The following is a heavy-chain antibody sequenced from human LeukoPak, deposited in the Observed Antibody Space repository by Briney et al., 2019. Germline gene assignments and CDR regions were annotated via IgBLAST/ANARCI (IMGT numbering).Heavy chain of an antibody. D-gene: IGHD2-2*01. Sequence: GESLKISCTGSGYIFTNYWIAWVRQMPGKGLEWMGIIYPGDSETTYSPSFQGQVTISADKSITTTNLQWSSLKASDTAMYYCARGRGYCSSSSCYGFDYWGQGTLVTVPS. CDR1: GYIFTNYW. V-gene: IGHV5-51*01. CDR3: ARGRGYCSSSSCYGFDY. CDR2: IYPGDSET. J-gene: IGHJ4*02.